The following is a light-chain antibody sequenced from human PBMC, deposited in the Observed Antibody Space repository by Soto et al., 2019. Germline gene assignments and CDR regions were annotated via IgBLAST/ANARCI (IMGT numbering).Light chain of an antibody. J-gene: IGKJ3*01. CDR2: WAS. CDR1: QSVLYSSNNKKY. CDR3: QQYYSTPPFT. V-gene: IGKV4-1*01. Sequence: DIVMTQSPDSLAVSLGERATINCKSSQSVLYSSNNKKYLAWYQQKPGQPPKLLIDWASTRESGVPDRFSGSGSGTDFTLTISILQAEDVAVYYCQQYYSTPPFTFGPGTKVDIK.